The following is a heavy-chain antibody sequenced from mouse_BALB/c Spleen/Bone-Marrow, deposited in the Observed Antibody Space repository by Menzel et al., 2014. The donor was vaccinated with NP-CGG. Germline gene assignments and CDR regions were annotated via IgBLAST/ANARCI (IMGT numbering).Heavy chain of an antibody. CDR1: GFDFSRYW. D-gene: IGHD1-1*01. CDR3: SRLYYYGNFAY. CDR2: INPDSSTI. J-gene: IGHJ3*01. Sequence: EVMLVESGGGLVQPGGSLKLSCAASGFDFSRYWMSWVRQAPGKGLEWIGEINPDSSTINYTPSLKDKFIISRDNAKNTLYLQMGKVRSEDAALYYCSRLYYYGNFAYWGQGTLVTVSA. V-gene: IGHV4-1*02.